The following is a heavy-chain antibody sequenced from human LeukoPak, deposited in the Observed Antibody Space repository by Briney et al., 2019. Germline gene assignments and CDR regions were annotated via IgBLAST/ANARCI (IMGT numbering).Heavy chain of an antibody. D-gene: IGHD6-13*01. CDR3: ARDPQVNIAAAGYYFDY. Sequence: PGGSLRLSCAASGFTFSSYSMNWVRQAPGKGLEWVSSISSSSSYIYYADSVKGRFTISRDNAKNSLYLQMNSLRAEDTAVYYCARDPQVNIAAAGYYFDYWGQGTLVTVSS. CDR2: ISSSSSYI. CDR1: GFTFSSYS. J-gene: IGHJ4*02. V-gene: IGHV3-21*01.